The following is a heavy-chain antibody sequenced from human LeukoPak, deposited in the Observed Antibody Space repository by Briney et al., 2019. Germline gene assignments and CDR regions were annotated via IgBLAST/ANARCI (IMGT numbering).Heavy chain of an antibody. D-gene: IGHD7-27*01. V-gene: IGHV4-34*01. CDR1: GGSFSGYY. Sequence: SSETLSLTCAVYGGSFSGYYWSWIRQPPGKGLEWIGEINHSGSTNYNPSLKSRVTISVDTSKNQFSLKLSSVTAADTAVYYCARAITGDPENYFDYWGQGTLVTVSS. CDR2: INHSGST. J-gene: IGHJ4*02. CDR3: ARAITGDPENYFDY.